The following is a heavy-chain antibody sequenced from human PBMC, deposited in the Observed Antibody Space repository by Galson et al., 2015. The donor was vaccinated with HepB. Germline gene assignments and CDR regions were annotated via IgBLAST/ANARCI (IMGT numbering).Heavy chain of an antibody. Sequence: SSYTFTSYVISWVRQAPGQGLEWLGRISGYNGHTNYAQNLQNKVTMTTDTSTSTAYLELRRLKSDDTAIYYCARGGTGSDYWGQGTLVTVSS. CDR2: ISGYNGHT. J-gene: IGHJ4*02. V-gene: IGHV1-18*04. CDR3: ARGGTGSDY. CDR1: SYTFTSYV.